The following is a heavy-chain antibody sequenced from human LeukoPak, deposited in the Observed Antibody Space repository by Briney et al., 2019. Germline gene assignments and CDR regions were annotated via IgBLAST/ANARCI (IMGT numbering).Heavy chain of an antibody. Sequence: GGSLRLSCATSGFTFSSNGMNWVRQAPGKGLEWVAVISGSGGSTYHANSVKGRFTISRDNSKNTLYLQMNFLRAEDTAVYYCSKDQVKDYSNYFDYWGQGTLVTVSS. CDR3: SKDQVKDYSNYFDY. D-gene: IGHD4-11*01. CDR1: GFTFSSNG. V-gene: IGHV3-23*01. J-gene: IGHJ4*02. CDR2: ISGSGGST.